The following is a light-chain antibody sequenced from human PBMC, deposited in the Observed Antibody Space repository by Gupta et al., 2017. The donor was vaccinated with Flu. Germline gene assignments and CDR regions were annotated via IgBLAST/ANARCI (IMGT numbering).Light chain of an antibody. CDR1: RLGDKY. CDR3: QAWDTSSWV. Sequence: DLTQPPSVSVSPGQTATITCSGDRLGDKYASWYQQKPGQSPVLVIYQDTKRPSGIPGRFSGSTSGNTAILTISGTQPMDEADYYCQAWDTSSWVFGGGTKLTVL. V-gene: IGLV3-1*01. J-gene: IGLJ3*02. CDR2: QDT.